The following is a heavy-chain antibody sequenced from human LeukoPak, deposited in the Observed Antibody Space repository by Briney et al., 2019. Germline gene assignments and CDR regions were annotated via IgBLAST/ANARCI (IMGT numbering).Heavy chain of an antibody. V-gene: IGHV4-39*07. CDR2: IYYSGST. D-gene: IGHD3-10*01. Sequence: SETLSLTCIVSGASITSHYWSWIRQPPGKGLEWIGSIYYSGSTYYNPSLKSRVTISVDTSKNQFSLKLSSVTAADTAVYYCARTYGSGYFDYWGQGTLVTVSS. CDR1: GASITSHY. CDR3: ARTYGSGYFDY. J-gene: IGHJ4*02.